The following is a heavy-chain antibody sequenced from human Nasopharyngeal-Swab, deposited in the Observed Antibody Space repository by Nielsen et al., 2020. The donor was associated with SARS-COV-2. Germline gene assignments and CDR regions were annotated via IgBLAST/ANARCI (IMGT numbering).Heavy chain of an antibody. CDR2: ISAYNGNT. CDR1: GYTFTSYG. V-gene: IGHV1-18*01. Sequence: ASVKVSCKASGYTFTSYGISWVRPAHAQGLDWMGCISAYNGNTNYAQKLQGGVTMTTDTSTSTAYMELRSLRSDDTAVYYCASTVLDGAVTASVFCYYYGMDVWGQGTTVTVSS. D-gene: IGHD2-21*02. J-gene: IGHJ6*02. CDR3: ASTVLDGAVTASVFCYYYGMDV.